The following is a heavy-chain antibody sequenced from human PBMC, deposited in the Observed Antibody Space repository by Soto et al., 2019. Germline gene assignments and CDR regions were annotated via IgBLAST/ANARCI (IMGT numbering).Heavy chain of an antibody. Sequence: SETLSLTFTVSGASISSYYWRWIRQPPAKGLEWIGYIYYSGSTNYNPSLKSRVTISVDTSKNQYSLKLSSVTAADTAVYYCATVGATTGNYWGQGTLVTVS. CDR3: ATVGATTGNY. D-gene: IGHD1-26*01. J-gene: IGHJ4*02. CDR2: IYYSGST. CDR1: GASISSYY. V-gene: IGHV4-59*01.